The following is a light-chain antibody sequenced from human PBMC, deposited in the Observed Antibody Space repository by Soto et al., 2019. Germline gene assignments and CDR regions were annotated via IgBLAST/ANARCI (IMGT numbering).Light chain of an antibody. CDR2: GAS. J-gene: IGKJ1*01. CDR3: KKYGNFWK. CDR1: QSVSNN. V-gene: IGKV3-20*01. Sequence: IVITHSPSTLSVSPVERATLSFMASQSVSNNLAWYQQKPGQAPRLLIYGASSRATGIPDRFSGSGSGTDFSLTIRRLEPDDFAVYYCKKYGNFWKFGQGTKVDIK.